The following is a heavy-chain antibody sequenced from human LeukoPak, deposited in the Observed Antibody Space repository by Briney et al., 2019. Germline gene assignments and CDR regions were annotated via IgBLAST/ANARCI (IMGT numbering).Heavy chain of an antibody. D-gene: IGHD6-19*01. CDR2: INHSGST. V-gene: IGHV4-34*01. Sequence: PSETLSLTCAVYGGSFSGYYWSWIRQPPGKGLEWIGEINHSGSTNYNPSLKSRVTISVDTSKNQFSLKLSSVTAADTAVYYCARARGYSSGRSWNYFDYWGQGTLVTVSS. CDR1: GGSFSGYY. J-gene: IGHJ4*02. CDR3: ARARGYSSGRSWNYFDY.